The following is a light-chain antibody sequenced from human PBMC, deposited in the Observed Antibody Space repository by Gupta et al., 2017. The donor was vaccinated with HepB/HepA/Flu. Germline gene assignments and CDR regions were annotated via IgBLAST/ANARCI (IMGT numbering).Light chain of an antibody. V-gene: IGLV2-8*01. J-gene: IGLJ2*01. CDR1: SSDVGAYNY. CDR3: SSYAGSNNLV. Sequence: QSALTQPPSASGSPGQSVTISCTGTSSDVGAYNYVTWYQQHPGKAPKLMIYEVNRRPSGVPDRFSGSKSGNTASLTVSGLQAEEEADYYCSSYAGSNNLVFGGGTKLTVL. CDR2: EVN.